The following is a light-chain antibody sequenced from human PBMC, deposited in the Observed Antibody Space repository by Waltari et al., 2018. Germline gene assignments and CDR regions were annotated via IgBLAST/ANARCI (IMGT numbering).Light chain of an antibody. J-gene: IGLJ2*01. Sequence: SYELTQPPSVSVSPGQTASITCSGDKLGDKYACWYRQKPGQSPVLVIYQDSKRPSGIPGRFSGSNSGNTATLTISGTQAMDEADYYCQAWDSSTRVFGGGTKLTVL. CDR3: QAWDSSTRV. CDR1: KLGDKY. V-gene: IGLV3-1*01. CDR2: QDS.